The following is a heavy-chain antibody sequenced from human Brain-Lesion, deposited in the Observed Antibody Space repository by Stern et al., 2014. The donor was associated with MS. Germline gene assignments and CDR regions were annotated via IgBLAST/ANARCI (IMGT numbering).Heavy chain of an antibody. D-gene: IGHD2-2*01. CDR1: GYTFSSYD. CDR2: MNPYSGNT. J-gene: IGHJ4*02. Sequence: QVQLVQSGAELKKPGASVTVSCKASGYTFSSYDITWVRQASGHGIERLGWMNPYSGNTGYAQKFKGRVSMTSDPSISTVYMELTSLTSDDTAVYFCARAVRNQLLSEYWGQGTLVTVSS. CDR3: ARAVRNQLLSEY. V-gene: IGHV1-8*01.